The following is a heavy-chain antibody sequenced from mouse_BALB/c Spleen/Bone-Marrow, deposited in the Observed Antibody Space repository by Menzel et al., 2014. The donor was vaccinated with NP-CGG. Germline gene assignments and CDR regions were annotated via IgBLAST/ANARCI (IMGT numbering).Heavy chain of an antibody. V-gene: IGHV5-9-2*01. CDR3: AREGYDYDWFAD. CDR1: GFTFSSYG. J-gene: IGHJ3*01. CDR2: ISGGGSYI. D-gene: IGHD2-4*01. Sequence: DVKLQESGGDLVKPGGSLKLSCAASGFTFSSYGMSWVRQTPEKRLEWVATISGGGSYIYYADSVKGRFIISRDNAKNNLYLQVRSLRSEDTALYYCAREGYDYDWFADWGQGTLVTVSA.